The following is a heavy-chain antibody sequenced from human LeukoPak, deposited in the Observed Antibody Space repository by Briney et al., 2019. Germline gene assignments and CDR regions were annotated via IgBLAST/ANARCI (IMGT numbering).Heavy chain of an antibody. V-gene: IGHV3-30-3*01. CDR2: ISNDGTNE. Sequence: GGSLRLSCAASRFTFSIYAMHWVRQAPGKGLEWVAGISNDGTNEDHADSVKGRFTISRDNSKNTLYLQMNSLRAEDTAIYYCARDRIAVAGMGAFQHWGQGTLVTVSS. J-gene: IGHJ1*01. CDR1: RFTFSIYA. CDR3: ARDRIAVAGMGAFQH. D-gene: IGHD6-19*01.